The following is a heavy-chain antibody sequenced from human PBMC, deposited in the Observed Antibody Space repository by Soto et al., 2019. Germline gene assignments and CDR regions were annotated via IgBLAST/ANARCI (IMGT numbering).Heavy chain of an antibody. V-gene: IGHV1-69*08. Sequence: QVQLVQSGAEVKKPGSSVKVSCKASGGTFSSYTISWVRQAPGQGLEWMGRIIPILGIANYAQKFQCRVTITADKSKSTAYMELSSLRSEDTAVYYCAREGSATVTTFSYFDYWGQVTLVTVSS. CDR3: AREGSATVTTFSYFDY. CDR2: IIPILGIA. CDR1: GGTFSSYT. J-gene: IGHJ4*02. D-gene: IGHD4-17*01.